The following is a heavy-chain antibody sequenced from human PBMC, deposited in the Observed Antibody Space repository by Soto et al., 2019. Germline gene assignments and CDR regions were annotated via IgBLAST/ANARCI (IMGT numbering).Heavy chain of an antibody. CDR1: GGSISGSSYN. CDR2: IFYSGTT. V-gene: IGHV4-39*01. Sequence: SETLSLTCTVSGGSISGSSYNWGWIRQPPGKGLEWIGKIFYSGTTQYNPSLKSRVTISVDTSKNQFSLKLRSVTAADTAVYYCESSESYYLSDFWAQGILVTVSS. J-gene: IGHJ4*02. CDR3: ESSESYYLSDF. D-gene: IGHD3-10*01.